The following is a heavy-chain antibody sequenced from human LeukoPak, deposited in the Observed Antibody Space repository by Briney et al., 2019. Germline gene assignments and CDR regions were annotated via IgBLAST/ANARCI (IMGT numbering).Heavy chain of an antibody. D-gene: IGHD5-18*01. J-gene: IGHJ4*02. V-gene: IGHV4-34*01. CDR3: ARGYSYGRHYFDY. CDR2: INHSGST. CDR1: GGSFSVYY. Sequence: PSETLSLTCAVYGGSFSVYYWSWIRQPPGKGLEWIGEINHSGSTNYNPSLKSRVTISVDTSKNQFSLKLSSVTAADTAVYYCARGYSYGRHYFDYWGQGTLVTVSS.